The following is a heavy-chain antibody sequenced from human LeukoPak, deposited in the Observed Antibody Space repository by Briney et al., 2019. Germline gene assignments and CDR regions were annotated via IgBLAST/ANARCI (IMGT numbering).Heavy chain of an antibody. J-gene: IGHJ6*03. CDR3: ARERGYSYLIRHYDYMDV. D-gene: IGHD5-18*01. V-gene: IGHV3-7*01. CDR2: IKQDGSEK. CDR1: GFTPSSYW. Sequence: PGGSLRLSCAASGFTPSSYWMSWVREAPGRGLEWVANIKQDGSEKYSVDSVRGRFTISRDNAKNSLYLQMNSLRAEDTAVYYCARERGYSYLIRHYDYMDVWGKGTTVTVSS.